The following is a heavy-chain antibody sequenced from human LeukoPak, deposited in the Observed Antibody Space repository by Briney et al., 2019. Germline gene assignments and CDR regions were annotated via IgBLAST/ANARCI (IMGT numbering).Heavy chain of an antibody. CDR3: AKAGSQLLPGASRAAAGTIDY. D-gene: IGHD6-13*01. Sequence: GGSLRLCCAASGFTFRSYAMSWVRQAPGKGLEWVSAISGSGGRTYYVDSVKGRFPISRDNAKNTLYLQMNSLRAEDTAVYYCAKAGSQLLPGASRAAAGTIDYWGQGTLVTVSS. CDR1: GFTFRSYA. CDR2: ISGSGGRT. J-gene: IGHJ4*02. V-gene: IGHV3-23*01.